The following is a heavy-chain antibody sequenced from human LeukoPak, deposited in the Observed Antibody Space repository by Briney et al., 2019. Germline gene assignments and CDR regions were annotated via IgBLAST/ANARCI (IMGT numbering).Heavy chain of an antibody. CDR2: ISTSGGST. V-gene: IGHV3-23*01. D-gene: IGHD4-17*01. Sequence: PGGSLRLSCAASGFTFSSYAMTWVRQAPGKGLEWVSTISTSGGSTHYADSVKGRFTISRDSPKNTLSLQMNSLRAEDTAVYYCAKLQSSATTLPVYWGQGTLVTVSS. CDR3: AKLQSSATTLPVY. J-gene: IGHJ4*02. CDR1: GFTFSSYA.